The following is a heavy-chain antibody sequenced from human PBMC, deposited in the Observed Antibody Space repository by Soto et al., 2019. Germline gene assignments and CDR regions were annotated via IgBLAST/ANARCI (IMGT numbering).Heavy chain of an antibody. J-gene: IGHJ4*02. D-gene: IGHD2-15*01. Sequence: KTSETLSLTCSVSGDSITRYKWSWIRHSPGKGLEWIANLYSSGDTNHNPSLKSRVTISVDTSKNQYSLKLSPATPADTAVYYCAREWSGFDYWGQGILVTVS. V-gene: IGHV4-59*01. CDR1: GDSITRYK. CDR3: AREWSGFDY. CDR2: LYSSGDT.